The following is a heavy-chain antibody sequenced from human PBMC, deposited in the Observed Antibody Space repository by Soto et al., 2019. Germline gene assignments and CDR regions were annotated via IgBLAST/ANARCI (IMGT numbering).Heavy chain of an antibody. Sequence: SETLSLTCTVSGGSISSGDYYWSWIRQPPGKGLEWIGYIYYSGSTFYNPSLKSRLTISVDTSKSQFSLKLSSVTAADTAVYYCARLIVGAIYGGAQRFFDSWGQGTLVTVSS. V-gene: IGHV4-30-4*01. D-gene: IGHD1-26*01. CDR3: ARLIVGAIYGGAQRFFDS. CDR2: IYYSGST. J-gene: IGHJ4*02. CDR1: GGSISSGDYY.